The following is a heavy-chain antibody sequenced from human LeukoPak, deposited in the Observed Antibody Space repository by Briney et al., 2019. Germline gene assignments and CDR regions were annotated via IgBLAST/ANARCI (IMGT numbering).Heavy chain of an antibody. D-gene: IGHD3/OR15-3a*01. J-gene: IGHJ4*02. V-gene: IGHV3-53*01. CDR2: LYSGGSI. Sequence: GGSLRLSCAASGLIVSSNYMSWVRQAPGKGLEWVSALYSGGSIYYADSVKGRFTISRDNSKSTLYLQMNSLRAEDTAVYYCARDPSRGLYYFDHWGQGALVTVSS. CDR3: ARDPSRGLYYFDH. CDR1: GLIVSSNY.